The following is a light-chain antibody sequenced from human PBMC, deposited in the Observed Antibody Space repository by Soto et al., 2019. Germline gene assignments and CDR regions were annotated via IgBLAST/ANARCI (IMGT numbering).Light chain of an antibody. J-gene: IGLJ3*02. CDR1: SGSIASNY. V-gene: IGLV6-57*04. Sequence: NFMLTQPHSVSESPGKTVIISCTRSSGSIASNYVQWYQQRPGSAPTPVIYEDNQRPSGVPDRFSGSIDSSANSASLTISGLKTEDEADYFCQSFDSSSVVFGGGTKVTVL. CDR3: QSFDSSSVV. CDR2: EDN.